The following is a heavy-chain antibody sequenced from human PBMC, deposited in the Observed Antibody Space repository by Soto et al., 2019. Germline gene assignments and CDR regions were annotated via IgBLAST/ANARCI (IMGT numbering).Heavy chain of an antibody. D-gene: IGHD3-22*01. V-gene: IGHV1-69*13. CDR1: GGTSSSYA. CDR2: IIPIFGTA. J-gene: IGHJ4*02. CDR3: ARGTYYYDSSGYYFHQRFDY. Sequence: SVKVSCKASGGTSSSYAISWVRQAPGQGLEWMGGIIPIFGTANYAQKFQGRVTITADESTSTAYMELSSLRSEDTAVYYCARGTYYYDSSGYYFHQRFDYWGQGTLVTVSS.